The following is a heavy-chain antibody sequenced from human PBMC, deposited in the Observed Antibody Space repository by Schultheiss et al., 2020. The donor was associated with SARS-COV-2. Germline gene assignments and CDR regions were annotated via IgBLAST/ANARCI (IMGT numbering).Heavy chain of an antibody. Sequence: SETLSLTCAVYGGSFSGYYWSWIRQPPGKGLEWIGYIYYSGSTNYNPSLKSRVTISVDTSKNQFSLKLSSVTAADTAVYYCARHFIKYDFWSGYLPTGYYYYMDVWGKGTTVTVSS. CDR2: IYYSGST. J-gene: IGHJ6*03. CDR3: ARHFIKYDFWSGYLPTGYYYYMDV. CDR1: GGSFSGYY. V-gene: IGHV4-59*08. D-gene: IGHD3-3*01.